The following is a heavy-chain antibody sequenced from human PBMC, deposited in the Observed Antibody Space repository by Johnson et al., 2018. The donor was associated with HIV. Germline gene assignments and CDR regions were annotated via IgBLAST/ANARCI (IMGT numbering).Heavy chain of an antibody. CDR3: TTDYHVVFGGFDI. Sequence: VQLVESGGGLVKPGGSLRLSCTASGLTFKNAWMSWVRQAPGKGLEWVGRIKTKTDGGTTDYAAPVKGRFTISRDDSKNTMYLQMNSLKTEDTAVYYCTTDYHVVFGGFDIWGQGTLVTVSS. CDR1: GLTFKNAW. V-gene: IGHV3-15*01. CDR2: IKTKTDGGTT. D-gene: IGHD4-23*01. J-gene: IGHJ3*02.